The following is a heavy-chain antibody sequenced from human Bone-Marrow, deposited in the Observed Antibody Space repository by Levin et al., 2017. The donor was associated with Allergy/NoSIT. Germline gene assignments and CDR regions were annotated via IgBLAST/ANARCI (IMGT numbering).Heavy chain of an antibody. D-gene: IGHD6-19*01. V-gene: IGHV3-23*01. CDR1: GFTFSRFA. J-gene: IGHJ4*02. Sequence: GSLRLSCAASGFTFSRFAMSWVRQAPGKGLEWVSAISAPGSNTFYADSVKGRFTISRDNSNNTLDLQMTSLRADDTAVYYCAKAGHSSGWSVSYFFDFWGLGAQVTVSS. CDR3: AKAGHSSGWSVSYFFDF. CDR2: ISAPGSNT.